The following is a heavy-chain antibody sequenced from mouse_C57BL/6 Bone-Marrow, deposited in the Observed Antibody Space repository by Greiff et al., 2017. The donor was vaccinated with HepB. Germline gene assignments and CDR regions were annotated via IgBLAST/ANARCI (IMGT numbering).Heavy chain of an antibody. D-gene: IGHD1-1*01. CDR2: ISSGSSTI. V-gene: IGHV5-17*01. Sequence: EVKLMESGGGLVKPGGSLKLSCAASGFTFSDYGMHWVRQAPEKGLAWVAYISSGSSTIDYADTVKGRFTISRDNAKNTLFLQMTSLRSEDTAMYYCARPGTLGYFDVWGTGTTVTVSS. CDR3: ARPGTLGYFDV. CDR1: GFTFSDYG. J-gene: IGHJ1*03.